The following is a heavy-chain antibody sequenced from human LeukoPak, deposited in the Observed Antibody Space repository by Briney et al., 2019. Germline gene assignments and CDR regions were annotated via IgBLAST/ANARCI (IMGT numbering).Heavy chain of an antibody. CDR2: ISSSSSYI. CDR1: GFTFSSYS. Sequence: PGGSLRLSCAASGFTFSSYSMNWVRHAPGKGRGWVSSISSSSSYIYYADSVKGRFTISRDNAKNSLYLQRNSLRAEDTAVYYCARSRWELCLDYWGQGTLVTVSS. D-gene: IGHD1-26*01. J-gene: IGHJ4*02. CDR3: ARSRWELCLDY. V-gene: IGHV3-21*01.